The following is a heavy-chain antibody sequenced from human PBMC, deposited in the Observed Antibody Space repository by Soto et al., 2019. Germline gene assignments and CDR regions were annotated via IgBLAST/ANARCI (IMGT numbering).Heavy chain of an antibody. V-gene: IGHV1-69*06. CDR2: IIPIFGTA. Sequence: QVQLVQSGAEVKKPGSSVKVSCKASGGTFSSYAISWVRQAPGQGLEWMGGIIPIFGTANYAQKFQGRVTITADKSTRTAYMELSSPRSEDTAVYYCARLTGGGIVGATTFDYWGQGTLVTVSS. CDR1: GGTFSSYA. CDR3: ARLTGGGIVGATTFDY. J-gene: IGHJ4*02. D-gene: IGHD1-26*01.